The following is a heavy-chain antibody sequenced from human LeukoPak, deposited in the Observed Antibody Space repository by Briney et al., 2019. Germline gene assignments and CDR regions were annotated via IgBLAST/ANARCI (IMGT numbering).Heavy chain of an antibody. D-gene: IGHD3-22*01. J-gene: IGHJ3*02. CDR3: ARDRSYYYDSSGYPGAFDI. CDR2: IYYSGST. Sequence: PSETLSLTCTVSGGSISSGGYYWSWIRQHPGKGLEWIGYIYYSGSTYYNPSLKSRVTLSVDTSKNQFSLKLSSVTAADTAVYYCARDRSYYYDSSGYPGAFDIWGQGTMVTVSS. V-gene: IGHV4-31*03. CDR1: GGSISSGGYY.